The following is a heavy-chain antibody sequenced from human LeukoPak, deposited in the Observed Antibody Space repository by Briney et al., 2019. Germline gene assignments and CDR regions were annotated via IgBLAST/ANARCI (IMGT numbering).Heavy chain of an antibody. CDR1: GFTLKTYS. CDR3: ARDLETYHYGSGSYRPFHY. D-gene: IGHD3-10*01. V-gene: IGHV3-48*04. Sequence: GGSLRLSCAASGFTLKTYSMNWVRQAPGKGLEWVSYISSSGNTIHYADSVKGRFTISRDNVKNSLYLQMNSLRAEDTAIYYCARDLETYHYGSGSYRPFHYWGQGTLVTVSS. J-gene: IGHJ4*02. CDR2: ISSSGNTI.